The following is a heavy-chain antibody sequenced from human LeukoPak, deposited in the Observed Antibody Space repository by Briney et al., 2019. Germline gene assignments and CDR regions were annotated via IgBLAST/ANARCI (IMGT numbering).Heavy chain of an antibody. CDR2: INPSGGST. V-gene: IGHV1-46*01. CDR1: GYTFTSYY. Sequence: ASVTVSCKAFGYTFTSYYMHWVRQAPGQGLEWMGIINPSGGSTNYAQKLQGRVTMTRDTSTSTVYMDLSSLRSEDTAVYYCARATYSYGVDYYYYYGMDVWGHGTTVTVSS. J-gene: IGHJ6*02. CDR3: ARATYSYGVDYYYYYGMDV. D-gene: IGHD5-18*01.